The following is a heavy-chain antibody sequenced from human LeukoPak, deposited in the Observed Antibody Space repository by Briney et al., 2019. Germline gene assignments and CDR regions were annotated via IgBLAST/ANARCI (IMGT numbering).Heavy chain of an antibody. V-gene: IGHV3-21*01. Sequence: PGGSLRLSCAASGFTFSSYSMNWVRQAPGKGLEWVSSISSSSGYIYYADSVKGRFTISRDNAKNSLYLQMNSLRAEDTAVYYCARRRYYDSSGYPDYWGQGTLVTVSS. CDR3: ARRRYYDSSGYPDY. CDR1: GFTFSSYS. J-gene: IGHJ4*02. D-gene: IGHD3-22*01. CDR2: ISSSSGYI.